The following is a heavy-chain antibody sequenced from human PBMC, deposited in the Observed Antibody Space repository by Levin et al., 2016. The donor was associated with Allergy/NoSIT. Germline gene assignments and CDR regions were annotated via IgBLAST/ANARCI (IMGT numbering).Heavy chain of an antibody. CDR2: MVCMEVI. V-gene: IGHV3-33*08. CDR1: GFTFSSYA. J-gene: IGHJ4*02. CDR3: ARDRGSSWYGADY. Sequence: GESLKISCAASGFTFSSYAMHWVRQAPGKGLGVGGSYMVCMEVIKYYADSVKGRFTISRDNSKNTLYLQMNSLRAEDTAVYYCARDRGSSWYGADYWGQGTLVTVSS. D-gene: IGHD6-13*01.